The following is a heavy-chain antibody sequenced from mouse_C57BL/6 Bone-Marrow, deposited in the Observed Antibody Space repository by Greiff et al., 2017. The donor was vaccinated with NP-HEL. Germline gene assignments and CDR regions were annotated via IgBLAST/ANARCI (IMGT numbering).Heavy chain of an antibody. D-gene: IGHD1-1*01. V-gene: IGHV1-59*01. J-gene: IGHJ1*03. CDR1: GYTFTSYW. Sequence: QVQLQQPGAELVRPGTSVKLSCKASGYTFTSYWMHWVKQRPGQGLEWIGVIDPSDSYTTYNQKFKGKATLTVDTSSSTAYMQLSSLTSEDSAVYYCASTTVEGRYFDVWGTGTTVTVSS. CDR3: ASTTVEGRYFDV. CDR2: IDPSDSYT.